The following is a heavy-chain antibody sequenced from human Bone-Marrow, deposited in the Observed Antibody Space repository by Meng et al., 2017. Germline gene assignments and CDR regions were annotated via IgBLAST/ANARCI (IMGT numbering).Heavy chain of an antibody. Sequence: VELGEALVPPWGSLKLSCTASGFTFSSYWMHWVRQAPGKGPVWVSRINTDGSSTDYADSVKGRFTISRDNAKNTLYLQMNSLRAEDTAMYYCARFTPFDYWGQGTLVTVSS. CDR1: GFTFSSYW. J-gene: IGHJ4*02. CDR3: ARFTPFDY. CDR2: INTDGSST. V-gene: IGHV3-74*01.